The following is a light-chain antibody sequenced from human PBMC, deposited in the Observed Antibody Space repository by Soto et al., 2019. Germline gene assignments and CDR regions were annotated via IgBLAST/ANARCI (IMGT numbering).Light chain of an antibody. Sequence: DIQMTQSPSSLSASVGDRVTITCRASQSISSYLNWYQQKPGQAPRLLIYGASNRATGIPDRFSGSGSGTDFTLTISCLQSEDFATYYCQQYYSYPPTFGQGTKVDIK. CDR1: QSISSY. J-gene: IGKJ1*01. CDR3: QQYYSYPPT. CDR2: GAS. V-gene: IGKV1-39*01.